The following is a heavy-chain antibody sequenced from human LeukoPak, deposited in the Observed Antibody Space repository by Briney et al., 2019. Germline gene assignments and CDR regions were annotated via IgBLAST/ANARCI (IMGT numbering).Heavy chain of an antibody. Sequence: ASVKVFCKASGYTFTSYDINWVRQATGQGLEWMGWMNPNSGNTGYAQKFQGRVTMTRNTSISTAYMELSSLRSEDTAVYYCARGVRYHRGSSGYYPFPYWGQGTLVTVSS. CDR1: GYTFTSYD. J-gene: IGHJ4*02. D-gene: IGHD3-22*01. CDR2: MNPNSGNT. CDR3: ARGVRYHRGSSGYYPFPY. V-gene: IGHV1-8*01.